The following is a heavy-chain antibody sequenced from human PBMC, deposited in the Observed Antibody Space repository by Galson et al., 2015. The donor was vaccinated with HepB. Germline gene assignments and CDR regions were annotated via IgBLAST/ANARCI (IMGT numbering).Heavy chain of an antibody. J-gene: IGHJ5*02. Sequence: ALRLSCAASGLTFSIYSINWVRQAPGKGLEWISYISSGSGSKMIYADSVKGRFSISRDSAKSSVYLQMNSLRDEDTAVYYCAGGRCTDTTCNVARWLDPWGQGILVTVSS. CDR1: GLTFSIYS. D-gene: IGHD2-2*01. V-gene: IGHV3-48*02. CDR2: ISSGSGSKM. CDR3: AGGRCTDTTCNVARWLDP.